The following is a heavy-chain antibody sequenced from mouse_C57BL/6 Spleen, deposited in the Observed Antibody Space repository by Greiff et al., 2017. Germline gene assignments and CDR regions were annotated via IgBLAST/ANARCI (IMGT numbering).Heavy chain of an antibody. CDR1: GFTFSDYG. D-gene: IGHD2-3*01. J-gene: IGHJ4*01. V-gene: IGHV5-17*01. Sequence: EVQLVESGGGLVKPGGSLKLSCAASGFTFSDYGMHWVRQAPEKGLEWVAYISSGSSPIYYADTVKGRFTISRDNAKNTLFLQMTSLRSEDTAMYYCARGDRWSPYGMDYWGQGTSVTVSS. CDR3: ARGDRWSPYGMDY. CDR2: ISSGSSPI.